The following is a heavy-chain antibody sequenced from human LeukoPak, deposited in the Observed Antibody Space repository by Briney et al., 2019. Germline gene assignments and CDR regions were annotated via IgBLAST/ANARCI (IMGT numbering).Heavy chain of an antibody. CDR2: IKTKADGETT. CDR3: TSRVTTTNDN. J-gene: IGHJ4*02. D-gene: IGHD4-17*01. CDR1: GFRFSNAW. V-gene: IGHV3-15*01. Sequence: GGSLRLSCTASGFRFSNAWMNWVRQAPGKGLEWVGRIKTKADGETTGYAASVKGRFTISRDDSKNTLYLQMNRLKTEDTAVYYCTSRVTTTNDNWGQGTLVTVSS.